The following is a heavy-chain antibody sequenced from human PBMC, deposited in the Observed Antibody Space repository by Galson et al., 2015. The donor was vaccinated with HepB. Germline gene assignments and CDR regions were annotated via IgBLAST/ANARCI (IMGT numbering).Heavy chain of an antibody. CDR2: IYWNDDK. D-gene: IGHD3-3*01. J-gene: IGHJ6*02. CDR3: AHIKRFWKYGMDV. V-gene: IGHV2-5*01. CDR1: GFSLNTTGVG. Sequence: PALVKPTQTLTLTCNFSGFSLNTTGVGMGWIRQAPGKALEWVAVIYWNDDKRYSPSLKSRLTISKDTSRNQVVLTMTNMNPVDTATYYCAHIKRFWKYGMDVWGQGTTVTVSS.